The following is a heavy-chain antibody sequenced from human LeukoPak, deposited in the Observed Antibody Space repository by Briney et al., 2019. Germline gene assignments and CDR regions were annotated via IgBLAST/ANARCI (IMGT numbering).Heavy chain of an antibody. D-gene: IGHD1-14*01. J-gene: IGHJ6*03. CDR2: IYYTGFT. CDR1: GASISSDGFY. Sequence: SETLSLTCTVSGASISSDGFYWSWSRQLPGKGLEWIGYIYYTGFTYCKPSLKSRVTMSVDTSQNQFSLRMSSMTAADTVVYYCARAGLGIENYYYYMDVWGKGTTVTVSS. V-gene: IGHV4-31*03. CDR3: ARAGLGIENYYYYMDV.